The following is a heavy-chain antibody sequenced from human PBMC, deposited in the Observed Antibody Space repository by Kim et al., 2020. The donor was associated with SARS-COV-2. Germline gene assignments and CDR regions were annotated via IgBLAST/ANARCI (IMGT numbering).Heavy chain of an antibody. CDR1: AFTFSDYY. CDR2: ISSGSSFT. D-gene: IGHD3-22*01. J-gene: IGHJ4*02. V-gene: IGHV3-11*03. CDR3: ARLSSSGHYDIDN. Sequence: GGSLRLSCAASAFTFSDYYMSWIRQAPGKGLEWVSYISSGSSFTDYADSVKGRFTVSRDNAKNSLYLQMNSLRAEDTAVYYCARLSSSGHYDIDNWGQGTLVTVSS.